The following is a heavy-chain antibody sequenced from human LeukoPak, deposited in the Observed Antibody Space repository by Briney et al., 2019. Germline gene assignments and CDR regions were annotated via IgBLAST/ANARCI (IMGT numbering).Heavy chain of an antibody. CDR2: AYYSGVN. J-gene: IGHJ4*02. CDR1: GGSISNYY. D-gene: IGHD3-22*01. CDR3: ARDSSGLMSEYYFDY. V-gene: IGHV4-59*01. Sequence: SETLSLTCTVSGGSISNYYWSWIRQPPGKGLEWIGYAYYSGVNNYNPSLKSRVTLSLDTSKNQFSLRLRSVTAADTAVYYCARDSSGLMSEYYFDYWGQGTLVTVSS.